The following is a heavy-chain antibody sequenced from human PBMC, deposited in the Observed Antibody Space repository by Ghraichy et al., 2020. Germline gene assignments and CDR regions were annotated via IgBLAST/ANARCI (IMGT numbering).Heavy chain of an antibody. CDR3: ARDSSIITMIL. CDR1: GGTFSSYA. Sequence: VMVSCKASGGTFSSYAISWVRQAPGHGLEWMGGIIPIFGAANYAQKFQGRVTITADESTSTAYMELSSLRSEDTAVYYCARDSSIITMILWGQGTLVTVSS. D-gene: IGHD3-22*01. V-gene: IGHV1-69*13. J-gene: IGHJ4*02. CDR2: IIPIFGAA.